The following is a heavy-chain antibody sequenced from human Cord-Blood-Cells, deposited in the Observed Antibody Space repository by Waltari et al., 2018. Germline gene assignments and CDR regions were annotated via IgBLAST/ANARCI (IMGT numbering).Heavy chain of an antibody. CDR2: INPNSGGT. Sequence: QVQLVQSGAEVKKPGASVKVSCKASGYTFTGYYMHWVRQSPGQGLEWMGWINPNSGGTNYAQKFQGRVTMTRDTSISTAYMELSRLRSDDTAVYYCARDGGGYSGYDWGDYWGQGTLVTVSS. D-gene: IGHD5-12*01. CDR3: ARDGGGYSGYDWGDY. J-gene: IGHJ4*02. CDR1: GYTFTGYY. V-gene: IGHV1-2*02.